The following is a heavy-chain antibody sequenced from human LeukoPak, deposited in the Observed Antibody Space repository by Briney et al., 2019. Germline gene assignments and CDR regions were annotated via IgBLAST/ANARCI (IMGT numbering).Heavy chain of an antibody. CDR1: GFTFSTFG. D-gene: IGHD5-18*01. J-gene: IGHJ5*02. CDR3: ARGVDTSSHSSQLDP. V-gene: IGHV3-33*01. Sequence: PGGSLRLSCATAGFTFSTFGIHWVRQTPGKGLEWAAAIQSDGSKQYYGDPVKGRFTISRDSSKNTVYLQMNSLRDEDTAVYYCARGVDTSSHSSQLDPWGQGTLVTVSS. CDR2: IQSDGSKQ.